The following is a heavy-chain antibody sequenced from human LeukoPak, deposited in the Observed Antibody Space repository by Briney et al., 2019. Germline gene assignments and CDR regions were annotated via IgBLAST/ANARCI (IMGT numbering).Heavy chain of an antibody. Sequence: ASVKVSCKASGYTFTGYYMHWVRQAPGQGLEWMGRINPNSGGTNYAQKFQGRVTMTRDTSISTAYMELSSLRSEDTAVYYCARDRPLGYCSGGSCSGFDYWGQGTLVTVSS. CDR1: GYTFTGYY. V-gene: IGHV1-2*06. CDR2: INPNSGGT. CDR3: ARDRPLGYCSGGSCSGFDY. D-gene: IGHD2-15*01. J-gene: IGHJ4*02.